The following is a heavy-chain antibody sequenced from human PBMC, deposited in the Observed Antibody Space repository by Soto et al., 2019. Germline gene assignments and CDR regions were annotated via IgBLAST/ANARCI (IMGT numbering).Heavy chain of an antibody. Sequence: GGSLRLSCAASGFTFSSYEMNWVRQAPGKGLEWVSYISSSGSTIYYADSVKGRFTISRDNAKNSLYLQMNSLRAEDTAVYYCATGPGVYCTNGVCYDYWGQGTLVTVSS. J-gene: IGHJ4*02. D-gene: IGHD2-8*01. CDR1: GFTFSSYE. V-gene: IGHV3-48*03. CDR3: ATGPGVYCTNGVCYDY. CDR2: ISSSGSTI.